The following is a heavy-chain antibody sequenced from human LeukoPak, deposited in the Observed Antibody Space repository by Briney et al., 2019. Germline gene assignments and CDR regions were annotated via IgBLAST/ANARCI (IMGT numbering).Heavy chain of an antibody. CDR3: ARGPYYYDSSGYYFSDY. J-gene: IGHJ4*02. CDR1: GFIFRNYW. D-gene: IGHD3-22*01. CDR2: INPNGIAT. Sequence: GGSLRLSCAASGFIFRNYWMHWVRQAPGKGLVWVARINPNGIATTYTDSVKGRFTISRDNAKNSLYLQMNSLRAEDTAVYYCARGPYYYDSSGYYFSDYWGQGTLVTVSS. V-gene: IGHV3-74*01.